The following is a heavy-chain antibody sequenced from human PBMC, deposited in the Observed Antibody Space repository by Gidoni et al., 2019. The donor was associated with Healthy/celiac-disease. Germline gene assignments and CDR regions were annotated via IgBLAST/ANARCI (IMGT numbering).Heavy chain of an antibody. CDR1: GFTFSSYG. CDR2: IWYDGSNK. D-gene: IGHD3-22*01. CDR3: ARGVGDSSDIDY. V-gene: IGHV3-33*01. J-gene: IGHJ4*02. Sequence: QVQLVESGGGVIQPGRSLRLSCAASGFTFSSYGMHWVRQAPGKGLEWVAVIWYDGSNKYYADSVKGRFTISRDNSKNTLYLQMNSLRAEDTAVYYCARGVGDSSDIDYWGQGTLVTVSS.